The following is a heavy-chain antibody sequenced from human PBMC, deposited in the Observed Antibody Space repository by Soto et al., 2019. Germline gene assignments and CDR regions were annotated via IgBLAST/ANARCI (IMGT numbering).Heavy chain of an antibody. Sequence: ASVKVSCKASGITFSTYAIHWVRQAPGQSLERIGWINTGNGNTRYSQNFQGRVTLTRDLSASTAYMDLSSLRSEDTSIYYCARHEAPSGWYFDYWGQGTLVTVSS. CDR1: GITFSTYA. CDR2: INTGNGNT. CDR3: ARHEAPSGWYFDY. V-gene: IGHV1-3*04. J-gene: IGHJ4*02. D-gene: IGHD6-19*01.